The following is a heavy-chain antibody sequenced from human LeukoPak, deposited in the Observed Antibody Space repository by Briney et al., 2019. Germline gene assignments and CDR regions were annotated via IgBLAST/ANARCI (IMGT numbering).Heavy chain of an antibody. V-gene: IGHV3-23*01. CDR3: ARDPNYYDSSGYPESGYYFDY. CDR2: ISGSGGST. J-gene: IGHJ4*02. CDR1: GFTFSSYG. Sequence: GGTLRLSCAASGFTFSSYGMSWVRQAPGKGLEWVSAISGSGGSTYYADSVKGRFTISRDNSKNTLYLQMNSLRAEDTAVYYCARDPNYYDSSGYPESGYYFDYWGQGTLVTVSS. D-gene: IGHD3-22*01.